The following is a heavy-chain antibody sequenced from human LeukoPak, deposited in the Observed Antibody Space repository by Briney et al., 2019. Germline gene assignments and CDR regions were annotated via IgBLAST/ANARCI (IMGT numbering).Heavy chain of an antibody. CDR1: GFTFSDYG. CDR3: ARDTVGVVTAILDY. CDR2: ILYDGSNK. Sequence: PGGSLRLSCAASGFTFSDYGMHWVRQAPGKGLEWVAVILYDGSNKYYSDSVKGRFTISRDNSKNTVYLQMNSLRAEDTAVYYCARDTVGVVTAILDYWGQGTLVTVSS. J-gene: IGHJ4*02. D-gene: IGHD2-21*02. V-gene: IGHV3-33*01.